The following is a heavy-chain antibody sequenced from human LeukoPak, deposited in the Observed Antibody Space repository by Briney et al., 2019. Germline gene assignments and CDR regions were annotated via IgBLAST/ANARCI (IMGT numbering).Heavy chain of an antibody. V-gene: IGHV3-53*01. CDR1: GFTVSSNY. J-gene: IGHJ6*03. D-gene: IGHD6-6*01. CDR3: ARVRPHPIIDV. Sequence: GGSLRLSCAAPGFTVSSNYMSWVRQAPGKGLEWVSVIYTGGSTYYAASVKGRFTISRDNSKNTLYLQMNILRAEDTAVYYCARVRPHPIIDVWGKGTTVTVSS. CDR2: IYTGGST.